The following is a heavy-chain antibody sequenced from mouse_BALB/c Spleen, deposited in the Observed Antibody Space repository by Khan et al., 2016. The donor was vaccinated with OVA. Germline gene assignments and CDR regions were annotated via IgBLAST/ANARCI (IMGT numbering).Heavy chain of an antibody. CDR1: GFTFSNYA. CDR2: ISSGGNT. CDR3: ARDYWFVY. J-gene: IGHJ3*01. Sequence: EVELVESGGGLVKPGGSLKVSCAASGFTFSNYAMSWVRQTAEKRMEWVASISSGGNTYFPDSVKGRFTISRDNVRNIVYLQMSSLGSEDTAMYYCARDYWFVYWGQGTLVTVSA. V-gene: IGHV5-6-5*01.